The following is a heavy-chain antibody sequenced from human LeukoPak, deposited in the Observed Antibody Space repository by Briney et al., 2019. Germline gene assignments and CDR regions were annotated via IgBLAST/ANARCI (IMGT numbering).Heavy chain of an antibody. CDR3: ARVPRFSPYYYGSGSWGAFDI. CDR2: IYTSGST. J-gene: IGHJ3*02. Sequence: SETLSLTCTVSGSSISSGSYYWSWIRQPAGKGLEWIGRIYTSGSTNYNPSLKSRVTISVDTSKNQFSLKLSSVTAADTAVYYCARVPRFSPYYYGSGSWGAFDIWGQGIMVTVSS. CDR1: GSSISSGSYY. V-gene: IGHV4-61*02. D-gene: IGHD3-10*01.